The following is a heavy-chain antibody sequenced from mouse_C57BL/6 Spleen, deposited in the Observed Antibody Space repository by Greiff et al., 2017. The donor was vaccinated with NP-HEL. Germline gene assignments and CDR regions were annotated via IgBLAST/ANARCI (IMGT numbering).Heavy chain of an antibody. Sequence: QVQLQQPGAELVKPGASVKLSCKASGYTFTSYWMQWVKQRPGQGLEWIGEIDPSDSYTNYNQKFKGKATLTVDTSSSTAYMQLSRLTSEDSAVYYCARGITTVLDYWGQGTTLTVSS. CDR3: ARGITTVLDY. CDR2: IDPSDSYT. J-gene: IGHJ2*01. CDR1: GYTFTSYW. V-gene: IGHV1-50*01. D-gene: IGHD1-1*01.